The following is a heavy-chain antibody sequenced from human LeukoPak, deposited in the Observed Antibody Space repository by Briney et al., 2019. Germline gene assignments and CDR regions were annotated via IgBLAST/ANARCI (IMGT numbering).Heavy chain of an antibody. CDR1: GFTFSSYW. Sequence: PGGSLRLSCAASGFTFSSYWMSWVRQAPGKGLEWVANIKQDGSEKYYVDSVKGRFTISRDNAKNSLYLQMNSLRAEDTAVYYCARVSRDFWGGYYKGYFDYWGQGTLVTVSS. CDR3: ARVSRDFWGGYYKGYFDY. D-gene: IGHD3-3*01. CDR2: IKQDGSEK. J-gene: IGHJ4*02. V-gene: IGHV3-7*01.